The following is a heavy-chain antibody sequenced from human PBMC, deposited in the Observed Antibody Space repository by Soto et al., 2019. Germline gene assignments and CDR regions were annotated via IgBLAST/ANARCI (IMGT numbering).Heavy chain of an antibody. CDR3: VRGSLGYCISTSCYEVYYFDY. J-gene: IGHJ4*02. Sequence: QVQLVQSGAEVKKPGSSVKVSCKASGGTFSSYAISWVRQAPGQGLEWMGGIIPIFGTANYAQKFQGRVTITADESTSTAYMELSSLRSEDTAVYYCVRGSLGYCISTSCYEVYYFDYWGQGTLVTVSS. V-gene: IGHV1-69*12. D-gene: IGHD2-2*01. CDR2: IIPIFGTA. CDR1: GGTFSSYA.